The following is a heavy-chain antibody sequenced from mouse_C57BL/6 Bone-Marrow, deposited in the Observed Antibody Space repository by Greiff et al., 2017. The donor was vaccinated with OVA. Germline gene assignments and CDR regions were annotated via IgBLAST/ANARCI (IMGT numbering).Heavy chain of an antibody. D-gene: IGHD2-3*01. CDR1: GYTFTSYW. V-gene: IGHV1-55*01. CDR2: IYPGSGST. J-gene: IGHJ3*01. Sequence: QVQLQQPGAELVKPGASVKMSCKASGYTFTSYWITWVKQRPGQGLEWIGDIYPGSGSTNYNEKFKSKATLTVDTSSSTAYMQLSSLTSEDSAVYFCALYDGYLGWFAYWGQGTLVTVSA. CDR3: ALYDGYLGWFAY.